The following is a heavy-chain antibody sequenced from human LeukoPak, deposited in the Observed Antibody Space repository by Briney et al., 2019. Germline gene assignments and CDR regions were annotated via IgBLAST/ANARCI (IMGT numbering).Heavy chain of an antibody. CDR1: GYTFTSYG. J-gene: IGHJ4*02. D-gene: IGHD6-19*01. V-gene: IGHV1-18*01. Sequence: ASVKVSCKASGYTFTSYGISWVRQAPGQGLEWMGWISAYNGNTNYAQKLQGRVTMTTDTSTSTAYMELRGLRSDDTAVYYCARRVEAVAKEIIDYWGQGTLVTVSS. CDR3: ARRVEAVAKEIIDY. CDR2: ISAYNGNT.